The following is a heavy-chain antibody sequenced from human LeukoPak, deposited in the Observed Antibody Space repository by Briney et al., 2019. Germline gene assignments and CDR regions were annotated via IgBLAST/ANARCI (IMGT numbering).Heavy chain of an antibody. J-gene: IGHJ6*03. CDR3: AKDASMVRGVVYYYMDV. V-gene: IGHV3-38-3*01. D-gene: IGHD3-10*01. CDR1: GFTVSSNE. CDR2: ISGGST. Sequence: GGSLRLSCAASGFTVSSNEMSWVRQAPGKGLEWVSSISGGSTYYADSRKGRFTISRDNSKNSLYLQMNSLRAEDTALYYCAKDASMVRGVVYYYMDVWGKGTTVTVSS.